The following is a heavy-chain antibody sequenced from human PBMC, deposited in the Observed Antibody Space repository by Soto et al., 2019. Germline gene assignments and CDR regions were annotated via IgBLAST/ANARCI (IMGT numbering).Heavy chain of an antibody. J-gene: IGHJ3*02. CDR3: AVEGGVCSGGICYSGRVSDI. CDR2: MNPNSGNT. Sequence: GTSAKASWEERGFAFACKAMNWVCQEKKKGLEWMGWMNPNSGNTGYAQKFQGRVTMTRNTSISTAYMELSSLRSEDTAVYYCAVEGGVCSGGICYSGRVSDIRGQGTMVTGSS. CDR1: GFAFACKA. V-gene: IGHV1-8*01. D-gene: IGHD2-15*01.